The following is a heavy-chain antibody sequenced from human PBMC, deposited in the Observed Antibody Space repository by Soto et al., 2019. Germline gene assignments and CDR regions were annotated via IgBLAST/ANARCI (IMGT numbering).Heavy chain of an antibody. Sequence: GGSLRLSCAASGFTFSSYSMNWVRQAPGKGLEWVSSISSSSYIYYADSVKGRFTISRDNAKNSLYLQMNSLRAEDTAVYYCARDCSSRDYYYYYMDVWGKGTTVTVSS. V-gene: IGHV3-21*01. CDR3: ARDCSSRDYYYYYMDV. J-gene: IGHJ6*03. D-gene: IGHD2-15*01. CDR2: ISSSSYI. CDR1: GFTFSSYS.